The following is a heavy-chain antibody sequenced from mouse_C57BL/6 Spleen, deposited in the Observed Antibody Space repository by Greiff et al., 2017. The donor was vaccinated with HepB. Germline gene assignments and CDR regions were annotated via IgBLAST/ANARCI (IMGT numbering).Heavy chain of an antibody. V-gene: IGHV1-42*01. CDR3: ARGTHYGGDWYFDV. CDR1: GYSFTGYY. J-gene: IGHJ1*03. D-gene: IGHD1-1*02. CDR2: INPSTGGT. Sequence: VQLKESGPELVKPGASVKISCKASGYSFTGYYMNWVKQSPEKSLEWIGEINPSTGGTTYNQKFKAKATLTVDKSSSTAYMQLKSLTSEDSAVYYCARGTHYGGDWYFDVWGTGTTVTVSS.